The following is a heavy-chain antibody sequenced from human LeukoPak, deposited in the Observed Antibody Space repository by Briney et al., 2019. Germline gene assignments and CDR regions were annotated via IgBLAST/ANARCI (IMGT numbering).Heavy chain of an antibody. D-gene: IGHD2-21*02. CDR1: GGSISSGGYY. CDR2: IYYSGST. CDR3: AALLGDGSIDY. V-gene: IGHV4-31*03. Sequence: SETLSLTCTVSGGSISSGGYYRSWIRQHPGKGLEWIGCIYYSGSTCYNPSLKSRVSISEDTSKNQFSLRLSSMTAADTAVYYCAALLGDGSIDYWGQGTLVTVSS. J-gene: IGHJ4*02.